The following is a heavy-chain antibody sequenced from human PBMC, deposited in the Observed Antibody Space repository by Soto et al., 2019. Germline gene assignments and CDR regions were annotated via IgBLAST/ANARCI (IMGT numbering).Heavy chain of an antibody. D-gene: IGHD6-6*01. CDR3: TRGGSSSPYYDPMDV. J-gene: IGHJ6*02. CDR1: GFILSDHY. Sequence: EVQLVESGGGLVQPGGSLRLACTASGFILSDHYMDWVRQAPGKGLEWIGRSRDKVNSYTTQYGASVKGRFTISRDESKDSLYLQIDNLKSEDTAVYFCTRGGSSSPYYDPMDVWGQGTTFIISS. CDR2: SRDKVNSYTT. V-gene: IGHV3-72*01.